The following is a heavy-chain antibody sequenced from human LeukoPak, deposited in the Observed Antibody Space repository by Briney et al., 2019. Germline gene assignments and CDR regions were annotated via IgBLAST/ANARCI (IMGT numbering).Heavy chain of an antibody. D-gene: IGHD3-22*01. Sequence: PSETLSLTCTVSGGPISSYYWSWIRQPAGKGLEWIGRIYTSGSTNYNPSLESRVTMSVDTSKNQFSLKLSSVTAADTAVYYCARDSYYYDSSGYYYDVVANWFDPWGQGTLVTVSS. CDR1: GGPISSYY. V-gene: IGHV4-4*07. J-gene: IGHJ5*02. CDR2: IYTSGST. CDR3: ARDSYYYDSSGYYYDVVANWFDP.